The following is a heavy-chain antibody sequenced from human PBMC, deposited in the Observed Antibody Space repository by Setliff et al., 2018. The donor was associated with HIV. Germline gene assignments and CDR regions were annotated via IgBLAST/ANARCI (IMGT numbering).Heavy chain of an antibody. D-gene: IGHD1-7*01. Sequence: GASVKVSCKASGYTFSGYYMHWVRQAPGQGLEWMGGFDPEDGETIYAQKFQGRVTMTRDTSTSTAYMELRSLRSDDTAVYYCARDAPGNTESAPGYWGQGTLVTVS. CDR2: FDPEDGET. CDR1: GYTFSGYY. J-gene: IGHJ4*02. CDR3: ARDAPGNTESAPGY. V-gene: IGHV1-2*02.